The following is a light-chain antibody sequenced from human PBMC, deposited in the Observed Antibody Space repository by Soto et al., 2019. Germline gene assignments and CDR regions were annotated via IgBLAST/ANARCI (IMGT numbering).Light chain of an antibody. J-gene: IGLJ3*02. CDR1: TGTVTSGYF. Sequence: QTVVTQEPSLTVPPGGTVTLTCASSTGTVTSGYFPSWFQKKPGQAPRALIYSTSNRHSWTPARFSGSLLGGKAALTLSAVQPEDEADYYCLLYYGDVNWVFGGGTKVTVL. CDR2: STS. V-gene: IGLV7-43*01. CDR3: LLYYGDVNWV.